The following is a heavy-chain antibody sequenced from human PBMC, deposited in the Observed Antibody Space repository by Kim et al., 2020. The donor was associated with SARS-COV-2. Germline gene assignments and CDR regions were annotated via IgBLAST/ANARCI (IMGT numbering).Heavy chain of an antibody. CDR2: IWYDGSNK. CDR1: GFTFSSYG. V-gene: IGHV3-33*01. J-gene: IGHJ4*02. CDR3: ARDLSTGGVCDFDY. Sequence: GGSLRLSCAASGFTFSSYGMHWVRQAPGKGLEWVAVIWYDGSNKYYADSVKGRFTISRDNSKNTLYLQMNSLRAEDTAVYYCARDLSTGGVCDFDYWGQGTLVTVSS. D-gene: IGHD3-16*01.